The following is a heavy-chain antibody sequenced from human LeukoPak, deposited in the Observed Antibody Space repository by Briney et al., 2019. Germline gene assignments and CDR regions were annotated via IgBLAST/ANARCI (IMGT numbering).Heavy chain of an antibody. CDR1: GYTFTVYY. CDR2: IDPNSSGT. D-gene: IGHD1-1*01. Sequence: GASVKVSCKTSGYTFTVYYIHWVRQAPGQGLEWMGWIDPNSSGTNYAQKFQGRVTMTRDTSINTAYMELSRLRSDDSAVYYCARAKRLPLDYWGQGALVTVSS. V-gene: IGHV1-2*02. J-gene: IGHJ4*02. CDR3: ARAKRLPLDY.